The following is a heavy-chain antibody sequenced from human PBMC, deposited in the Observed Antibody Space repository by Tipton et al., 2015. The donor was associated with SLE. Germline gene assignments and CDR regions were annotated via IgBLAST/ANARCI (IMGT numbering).Heavy chain of an antibody. CDR2: VKSDGGST. CDR1: GFAFSNYW. V-gene: IGHV3-74*01. CDR3: VRDGGIGVSRHF. D-gene: IGHD3-16*01. J-gene: IGHJ4*02. Sequence: SLRLSCAASGFAFSNYWMHWVRQVPGKGLVWVARVKSDGGSTAYADSVEGRFFISRDNAINTLYLQMSSLRADDTALYYCVRDGGIGVSRHFWGQGTLVTVSS.